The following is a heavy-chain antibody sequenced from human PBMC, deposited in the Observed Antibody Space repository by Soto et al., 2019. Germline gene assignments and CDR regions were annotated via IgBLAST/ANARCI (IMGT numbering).Heavy chain of an antibody. CDR2: INHSGST. CDR1: GGSFSGYY. Sequence: HSETLSLTCAVYGGSFSGYYWSWIRQPPGKGLEWIGEINHSGSTNYNPSLKSRVTISVDTSKNQFSLKLSSVTAADTAVYYCAFGIRETYYYYGMDVWGQGTTVTVSS. V-gene: IGHV4-34*01. CDR3: AFGIRETYYYYGMDV. J-gene: IGHJ6*02. D-gene: IGHD3-3*02.